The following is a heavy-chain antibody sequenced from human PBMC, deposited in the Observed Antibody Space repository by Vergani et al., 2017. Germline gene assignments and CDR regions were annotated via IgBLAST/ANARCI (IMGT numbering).Heavy chain of an antibody. D-gene: IGHD3-22*01. J-gene: IGHJ4*02. CDR1: GFTFSSYA. CDR3: AKVXGWYYDSSGYFGDY. V-gene: IGHV3-23*04. Sequence: EVQLVESGGGLVQPGGSLTLSCAASGFTFSSYAMSWVRQAPGKGLEWVSAISGSGGSTYYADSVKGRFTISRDNSKNTLYLQMNSLRAEDTAVYYCAKVXGWYYDSSGYFGDYWGQGTLVTVSS. CDR2: ISGSGGST.